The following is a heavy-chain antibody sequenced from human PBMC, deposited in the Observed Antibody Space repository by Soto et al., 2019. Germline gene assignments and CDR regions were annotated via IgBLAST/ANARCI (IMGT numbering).Heavy chain of an antibody. Sequence: GVSQRLSCAASGFTFSSYGMHWVRQAPGKGLEWVAVISYDGSNKYYADSVKGRFTISRDNSKNTLYLQMNSLRAEDTAVYYCAKTSSRGTLRFLEWSKSSYYYYGMDVWGQGTTVTVSS. J-gene: IGHJ6*02. CDR2: ISYDGSNK. CDR3: AKTSSRGTLRFLEWSKSSYYYYGMDV. V-gene: IGHV3-30*18. CDR1: GFTFSSYG. D-gene: IGHD3-3*01.